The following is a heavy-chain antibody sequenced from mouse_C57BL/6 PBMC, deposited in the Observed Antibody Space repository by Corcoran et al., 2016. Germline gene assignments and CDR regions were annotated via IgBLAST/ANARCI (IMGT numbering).Heavy chain of an antibody. CDR2: INPNNGGT. CDR1: GYTFTDYY. CDR3: ARGTVVAKDYAMDY. D-gene: IGHD1-1*01. V-gene: IGHV1-26*01. Sequence: EGQLQQSGPERVKPGASGKISCKASGYTFTDYYMNWGKQSHGKSLEWIGDINPNNGGTSYNQKFKGKATLTVDKSSSTAYMELRSLTSEDSAVYYCARGTVVAKDYAMDYWGQGTSVTVSS. J-gene: IGHJ4*01.